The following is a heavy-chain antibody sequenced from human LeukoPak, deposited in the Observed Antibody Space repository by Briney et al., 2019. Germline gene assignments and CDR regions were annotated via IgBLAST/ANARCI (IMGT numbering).Heavy chain of an antibody. CDR3: ARGVRTMVRGVMVVSAFDI. D-gene: IGHD3-10*01. J-gene: IGHJ3*02. CDR1: GGSISSYY. CDR2: IYYSGST. V-gene: IGHV4-59*01. Sequence: TSSETLSLTCTVSGGSISSYYWSWIRQPPGKGLEWIGYIYYSGSTNYNPSLKSRVTISVDTSKNQFSLKLSSVTAADTAVYYCARGVRTMVRGVMVVSAFDIWGQGTMVTVSS.